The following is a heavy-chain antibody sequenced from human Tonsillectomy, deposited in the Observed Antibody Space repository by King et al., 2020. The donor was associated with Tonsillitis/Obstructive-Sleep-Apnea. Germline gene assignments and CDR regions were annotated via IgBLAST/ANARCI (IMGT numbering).Heavy chain of an antibody. CDR3: ASTRGSGYFIFDF. D-gene: IGHD3-22*01. V-gene: IGHV2-5*02. Sequence: TLKESGPTLVKPTQTLTLTCTFSGFSLSTTGVGVAWIRQPPGKALEWLALIYWDDDKLFSPSLKSRLTITKDTPHNQVVLTMTSVDPVDTATYFCASTRGSGYFIFDFWGQGTLVTVSS. CDR2: IYWDDDK. J-gene: IGHJ4*02. CDR1: GFSLSTTGVG.